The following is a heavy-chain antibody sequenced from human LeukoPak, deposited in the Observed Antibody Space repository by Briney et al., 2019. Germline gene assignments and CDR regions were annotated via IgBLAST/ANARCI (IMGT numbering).Heavy chain of an antibody. Sequence: SETLSLTCAVYGGSFSGYYWSWIRQPPGKGLEWIGEINHSGSTNYSPSLKSRVTISVDTSKNQFSLKLSSVTAADTAVYYCARLHSSGWYNWFDPWGQGTLVTVSS. V-gene: IGHV4-34*01. CDR3: ARLHSSGWYNWFDP. D-gene: IGHD6-19*01. J-gene: IGHJ5*02. CDR1: GGSFSGYY. CDR2: INHSGST.